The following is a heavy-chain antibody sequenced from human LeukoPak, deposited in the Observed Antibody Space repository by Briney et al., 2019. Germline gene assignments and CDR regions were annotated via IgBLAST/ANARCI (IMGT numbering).Heavy chain of an antibody. J-gene: IGHJ3*02. CDR3: AKDIVVVVAAEGYDAFDI. CDR1: GFTFSSYA. CDR2: ISGSGGST. Sequence: GGSLRLSCAASGFTFSSYAMSWVRQAPGKGLGWVSAISGSGGSTYYADSVKGRFTISRDNSKNTLYLQMNSLRAEDTAVYYCAKDIVVVVAAEGYDAFDIWGQGTMVTVSS. D-gene: IGHD2-15*01. V-gene: IGHV3-23*01.